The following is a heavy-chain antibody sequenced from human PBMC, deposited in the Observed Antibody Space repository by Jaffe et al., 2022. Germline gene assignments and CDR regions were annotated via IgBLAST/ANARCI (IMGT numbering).Heavy chain of an antibody. CDR2: INVDGSQR. CDR3: VRDWRWAFDI. V-gene: IGHV3-7*01. J-gene: IGHJ3*02. Sequence: EMQLVESGGGLVQPGGSLRLSCAVSGFTFSTYWMTWVRQAPGKGLEWVAKINVDGSQRSYVDSVKGRFTISRDNAKNSLYLQMNSLRAEDTAVYYCVRDWRWAFDIWGQGTMVTVSS. CDR1: GFTFSTYW.